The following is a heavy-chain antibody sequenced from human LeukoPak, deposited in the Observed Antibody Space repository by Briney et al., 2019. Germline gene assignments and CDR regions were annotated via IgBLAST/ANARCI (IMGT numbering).Heavy chain of an antibody. J-gene: IGHJ4*02. D-gene: IGHD3-3*01. Sequence: ASVKVSCKASGYTFTSYYMHWVRQAPGQGLEWMGIINPSGGSTSYAQKFQGRVTMTRDTSTSTVYMELSSLRSEDTAVYYCARLTARYVSRFLECLRTFDYWGQGTLVTVSS. V-gene: IGHV1-46*01. CDR3: ARLTARYVSRFLECLRTFDY. CDR2: INPSGGST. CDR1: GYTFTSYY.